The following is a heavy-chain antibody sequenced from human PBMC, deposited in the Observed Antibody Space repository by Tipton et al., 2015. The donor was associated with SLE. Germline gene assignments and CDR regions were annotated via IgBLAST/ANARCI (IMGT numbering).Heavy chain of an antibody. J-gene: IGHJ4*02. CDR2: ISRGGTTI. CDR1: GFNFRHYY. D-gene: IGHD1-14*01. V-gene: IGHV3-11*01. Sequence: SLRLSCAASGFNFRHYYMTWIRQTPGKGLEWVSYISRGGTTIYYADSVMGRFTISRDNAENSLFLQMNSLRAEDTAVYYCARTTRSLSFDSWGQGTPVSVSP. CDR3: ARTTRSLSFDS.